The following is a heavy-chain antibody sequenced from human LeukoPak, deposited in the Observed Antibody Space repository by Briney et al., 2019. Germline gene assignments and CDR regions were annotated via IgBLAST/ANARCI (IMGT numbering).Heavy chain of an antibody. Sequence: GESLQISCKGSGYSFTSYWIAWVRQMPGKGLEWVGVVYPGDSQTIYSPSFQGQVTISADKSISTVYLQWTSLKASDTAMYYCALSIAVAGTVTYFDFWGQGILVTVSS. J-gene: IGHJ4*02. CDR1: GYSFTSYW. CDR2: VYPGDSQT. D-gene: IGHD6-19*01. CDR3: ALSIAVAGTVTYFDF. V-gene: IGHV5-51*01.